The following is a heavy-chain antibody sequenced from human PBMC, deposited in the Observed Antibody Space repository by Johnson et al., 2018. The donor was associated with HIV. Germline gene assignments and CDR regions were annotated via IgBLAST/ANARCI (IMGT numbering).Heavy chain of an antibody. J-gene: IGHJ3*02. Sequence: VQLVESGGGLVQPGGSLRLSCAASAFTVSSNHMTWVRQAPGKGLEWVSVIHSGGSTYYADSVQGRFTISRDNSKNTLYLQMNSLRAEDTAVYYLARERYGSQAIDAFDIWGQGTMVTVSS. CDR3: ARERYGSQAIDAFDI. V-gene: IGHV3-66*01. CDR2: IHSGGST. D-gene: IGHD2-15*01. CDR1: AFTVSSNH.